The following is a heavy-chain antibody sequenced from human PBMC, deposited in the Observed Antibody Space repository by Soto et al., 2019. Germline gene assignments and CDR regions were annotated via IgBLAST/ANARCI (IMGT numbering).Heavy chain of an antibody. CDR3: ARDGMYSGYDYYYYYGMDV. Sequence: QVQLVQSGAEVKKPGASVKVSCKASGYTFTSYAMHWVRQAPGQRLEWMGWINAGNGNTKYSQRFRGRVTITRDTSASTAYMELSSLRSEDTAVYYCARDGMYSGYDYYYYYGMDVWGQGTTVTVSS. V-gene: IGHV1-3*01. CDR2: INAGNGNT. CDR1: GYTFTSYA. D-gene: IGHD5-12*01. J-gene: IGHJ6*02.